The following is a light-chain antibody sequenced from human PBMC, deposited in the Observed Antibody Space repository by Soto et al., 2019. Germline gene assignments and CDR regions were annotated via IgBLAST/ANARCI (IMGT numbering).Light chain of an antibody. CDR3: QQYNSYPWT. CDR2: MAS. V-gene: IGKV1-5*03. CDR1: QSIRSW. Sequence: DIQMTQSPSTLSASVGDRVTITCRASQSIRSWLVWYQQKPGKAPKLLIYMASSLESGVPSRFSGSGSGTEFTLTISSLQPDDFATYYCQQYNSYPWTFGQGTKVEIK. J-gene: IGKJ1*01.